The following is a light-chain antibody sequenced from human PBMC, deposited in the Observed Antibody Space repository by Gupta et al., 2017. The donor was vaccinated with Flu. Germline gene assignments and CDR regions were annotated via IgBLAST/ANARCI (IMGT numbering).Light chain of an antibody. Sequence: AIQMTQSPSSLSASVGDRVTITCRASQSIRDELAWYQQRPGKAPQLLMYVASSSQRGGPPRFSGSGSGTDFTLTISSLQPEDCATYYCLQDDSYPYTFGQGTKLEIK. J-gene: IGKJ2*01. V-gene: IGKV1-6*01. CDR2: VAS. CDR1: QSIRDE. CDR3: LQDDSYPYT.